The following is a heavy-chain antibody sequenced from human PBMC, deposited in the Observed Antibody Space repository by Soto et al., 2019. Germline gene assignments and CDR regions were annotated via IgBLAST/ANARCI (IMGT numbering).Heavy chain of an antibody. V-gene: IGHV1-18*01. J-gene: IGHJ4*02. CDR2: IATYDDKT. D-gene: IGHD3-10*01. Sequence: QVQLVQSGTEVKKPGASVQVSCKGSGYTFTGYGITWVRQAPGQGLERMGRIATYDDKTNYAQKLQGRVTMTTDTSTSTAYMELKSLRSDDTAVYYCVRDLDGSGSYYTDYWGQGTLVTVSS. CDR3: VRDLDGSGSYYTDY. CDR1: GYTFTGYG.